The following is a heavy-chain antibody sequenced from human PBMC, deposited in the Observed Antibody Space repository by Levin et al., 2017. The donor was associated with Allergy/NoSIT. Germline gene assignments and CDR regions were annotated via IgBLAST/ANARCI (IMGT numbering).Heavy chain of an antibody. D-gene: IGHD6-6*01. CDR2: IDWDDDK. CDR1: GFSLSTSGMC. CDR3: ARSTSSSAPGNYYYYGMDV. V-gene: IGHV2-70*01. J-gene: IGHJ6*02. Sequence: QTLSLTCTFSGFSLSTSGMCVSWIRQPPGKALEWLALIDWDDDKYYSTSLKTRLTISKDTSKNQVVLTMTNMDPVDTATYYCARSTSSSAPGNYYYYGMDVWGQGTTVTVSS.